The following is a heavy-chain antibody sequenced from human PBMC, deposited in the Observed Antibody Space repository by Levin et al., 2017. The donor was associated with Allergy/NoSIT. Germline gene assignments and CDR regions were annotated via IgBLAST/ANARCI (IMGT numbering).Heavy chain of an antibody. CDR2: INPSSSTT. CDR1: EFTFSNYH. Sequence: SCVVSEFTFSNYHMNWVRQAPGKGLEWVSYINPSSSTTFYADSVRGRFTISRDNAKNSLFLQMNSLGAEDTALYYCARNHPGIVGIKEYASDIWGQGTMVTVSS. CDR3: ARNHPGIVGIKEYASDI. J-gene: IGHJ3*02. V-gene: IGHV3-48*01. D-gene: IGHD1-26*01.